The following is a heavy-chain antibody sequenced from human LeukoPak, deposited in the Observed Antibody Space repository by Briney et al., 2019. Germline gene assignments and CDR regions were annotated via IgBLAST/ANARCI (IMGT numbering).Heavy chain of an antibody. J-gene: IGHJ6*03. CDR2: IKQDGSEK. Sequence: PGGSLRLSCAASGFTFSSYWMSWVRQAPGKGLEWVANIKQDGSEKYYVDSVKGRFTISRDDAKNSLYLQMNSLRAEDTAVYYCARKRDYYYYYMDVWGKGTTVTISS. V-gene: IGHV3-7*01. CDR3: ARKRDYYYYYMDV. CDR1: GFTFSSYW.